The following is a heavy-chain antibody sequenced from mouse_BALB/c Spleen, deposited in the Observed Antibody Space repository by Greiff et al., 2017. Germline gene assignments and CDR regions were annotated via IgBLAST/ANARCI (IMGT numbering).Heavy chain of an antibody. CDR3: ASALGSGAMDY. D-gene: IGHD4-1*01. V-gene: IGHV5-17*02. Sequence: EVQRVESGGGLVQPGGSRKLSCAASGFTFSSFGMHWVRQAPEKGLEWVAYISSGSSTIYYADTVKGRFTISRDNPKNTLFLQMTSLRSEDTAMYYCASALGSGAMDYWGQGTSVTVSS. CDR2: ISSGSSTI. CDR1: GFTFSSFG. J-gene: IGHJ4*01.